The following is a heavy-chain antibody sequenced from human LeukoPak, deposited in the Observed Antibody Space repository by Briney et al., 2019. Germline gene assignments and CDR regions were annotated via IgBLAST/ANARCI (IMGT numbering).Heavy chain of an antibody. CDR1: GFTFDDYA. D-gene: IGHD3-10*01. Sequence: GGSLRLSCAASGFTFDDYAMHWVRHAPGKGLEWVSLISWDAGSTYYADSVKGRFTISRDNSKNSLYLQMNSLRAEDTALYYCAKDIYGSGSYYLDYWGQGTLVTVSS. J-gene: IGHJ4*02. V-gene: IGHV3-43D*03. CDR2: ISWDAGST. CDR3: AKDIYGSGSYYLDY.